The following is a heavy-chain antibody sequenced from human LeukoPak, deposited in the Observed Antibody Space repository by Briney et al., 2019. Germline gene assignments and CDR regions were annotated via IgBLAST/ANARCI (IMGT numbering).Heavy chain of an antibody. J-gene: IGHJ4*02. Sequence: SGTLSLTCAVSGGSISSSNWWSWVRRPPGKGLEWIGEIYHSGSTNYNPSLKSRVTISVDKSKNQFSLKLSSVTAPDTAVYYCARGGIAVASTYYFDYWGQGTLVTVSS. CDR3: ARGGIAVASTYYFDY. CDR1: GGSISSSNW. CDR2: IYHSGST. D-gene: IGHD6-19*01. V-gene: IGHV4-4*02.